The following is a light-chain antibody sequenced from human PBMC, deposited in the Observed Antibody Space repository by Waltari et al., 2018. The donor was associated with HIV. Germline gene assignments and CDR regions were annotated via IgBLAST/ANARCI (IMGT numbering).Light chain of an antibody. V-gene: IGKV1-39*01. CDR2: AAS. J-gene: IGKJ1*01. CDR1: QTIRNY. Sequence: DIQMTQSPSSLSASVGDRVTITCRASQTIRNYLHWYQQKPGRAPNLLISAASNLLSGVPSRFSGSSSGTDCILTITSLQPEDFATYYCQQTYSTPWTFGQGTQVEIK. CDR3: QQTYSTPWT.